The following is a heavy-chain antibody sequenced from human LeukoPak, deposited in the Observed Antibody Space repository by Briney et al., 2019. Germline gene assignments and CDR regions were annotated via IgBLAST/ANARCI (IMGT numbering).Heavy chain of an antibody. CDR3: AKQSRITVTSNFDY. CDR1: GFTFSSYA. Sequence: GGSLRLSCAASGFTFSSYAMSWVRQAPGKGLEWVSAISGSGGSTYYADSVKGRFTISRDNSKNTLYLQMNSLGAEDTAVYYCAKQSRITVTSNFDYWGQGTLVTVSS. D-gene: IGHD4-17*01. J-gene: IGHJ4*02. CDR2: ISGSGGST. V-gene: IGHV3-23*01.